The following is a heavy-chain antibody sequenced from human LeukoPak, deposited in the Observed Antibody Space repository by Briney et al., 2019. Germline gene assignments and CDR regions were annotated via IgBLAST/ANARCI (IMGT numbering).Heavy chain of an antibody. CDR3: ARDLAVGAPFWFDP. J-gene: IGHJ5*02. Sequence: GASVKVSCKASGYTFTGNGISWVRKAIGQGLGWMVWISAYNGNTDNAQSLQGRVTMTIDTSTSTVYMELRSLRSDATAVYFCARDLAVGAPFWFDPWGQGTLVTVSS. V-gene: IGHV1-18*01. D-gene: IGHD6-19*01. CDR2: ISAYNGNT. CDR1: GYTFTGNG.